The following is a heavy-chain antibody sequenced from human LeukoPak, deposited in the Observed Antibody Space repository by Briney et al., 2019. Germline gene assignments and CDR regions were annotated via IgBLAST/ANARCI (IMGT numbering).Heavy chain of an antibody. CDR2: IKSKPDGGTT. V-gene: IGHV3-15*01. Sequence: GSLRLSCAASGFTFSNAWMSWVRQAPGKGLGWVGRIKSKPDGGTTDYAAPVKGRFTISRADSKNTLYLQMNSLKTEDTAVYYCTTVPILYWGQGTLVTVSS. CDR3: TTVPILY. D-gene: IGHD2-2*02. J-gene: IGHJ1*01. CDR1: GFTFSNAW.